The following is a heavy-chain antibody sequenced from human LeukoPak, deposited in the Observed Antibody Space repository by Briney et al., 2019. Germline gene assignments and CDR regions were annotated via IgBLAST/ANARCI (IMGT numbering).Heavy chain of an antibody. D-gene: IGHD4-17*01. V-gene: IGHV3-7*01. J-gene: IGHJ4*02. CDR3: ARRNYGDPYYFDY. CDR1: GFTFRSYS. CDR2: IKQDGSEK. Sequence: GGSLRLSCAVSGFTFRSYSMNWVRQAPGKGLEWVANIKQDGSEKYYVDSVKGRFTISRDNAKNSLYLQMNSLRAEDTAVYYCARRNYGDPYYFDYWGQGTLVTVSS.